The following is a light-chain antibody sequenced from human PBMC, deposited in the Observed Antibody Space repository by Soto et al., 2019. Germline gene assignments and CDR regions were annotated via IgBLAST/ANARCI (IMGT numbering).Light chain of an antibody. Sequence: DIQMTQSPSSLSASVGDRVTITCQASQDISNYLNWYQQKPGKAPKLLIYDASNLETGVPSRFSGSGSGTDFTFTISSLQPEDIETYYCHKYDNPPTFGGGTKVEIK. CDR2: DAS. CDR3: HKYDNPPT. V-gene: IGKV1-33*01. CDR1: QDISNY. J-gene: IGKJ4*01.